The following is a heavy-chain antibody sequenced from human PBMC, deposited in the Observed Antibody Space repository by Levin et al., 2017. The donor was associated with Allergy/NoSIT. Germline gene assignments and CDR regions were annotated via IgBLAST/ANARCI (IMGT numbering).Heavy chain of an antibody. CDR2: IRSKPNNYAT. V-gene: IGHV3-73*01. CDR1: GFSFSGSA. D-gene: IGHD3-22*01. J-gene: IGHJ4*02. CDR3: TRPQGDSSASGIDY. Sequence: PGESLKISCAASGFSFSGSAIHWVRQASGKGLEWVGRIRSKPNNYATSYAASVKGRFTISRDDSKNTAYLQMNSLKTEDTALYYCTRPQGDSSASGIDYWGQGTLVTVSS.